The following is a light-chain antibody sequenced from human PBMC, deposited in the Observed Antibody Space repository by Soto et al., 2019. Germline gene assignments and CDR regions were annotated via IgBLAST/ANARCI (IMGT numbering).Light chain of an antibody. V-gene: IGKV3-15*01. Sequence: EIVMTQSPATLSVSPGETATLSCRASQSVSFHLAWYQQKPGQGPRLLIYGAFTRATGIPARFSGSGSGTDYTLTISSLQSEDFALYYCQQYKNRPPLTFGGGTKVEIK. CDR2: GAF. J-gene: IGKJ4*01. CDR3: QQYKNRPPLT. CDR1: QSVSFH.